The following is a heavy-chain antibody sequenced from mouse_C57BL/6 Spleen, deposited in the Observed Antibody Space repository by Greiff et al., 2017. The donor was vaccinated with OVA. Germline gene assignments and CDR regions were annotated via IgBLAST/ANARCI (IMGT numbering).Heavy chain of an antibody. J-gene: IGHJ4*01. CDR2: INPYNGGT. D-gene: IGHD3-3*01. CDR1: GYTFTDYY. CDR3: ARRAVLYAMDY. Sequence: EVQLQQSGPVLVKPGASVKMSCKASGYTFTDYYMNWVKQSHGKSLEWIGVINPYNGGTSYNQKFKGKATLTVDKSSSTAYMELNSLTSEDSAVYYCARRAVLYAMDYWGQGTSVTVSS. V-gene: IGHV1-19*01.